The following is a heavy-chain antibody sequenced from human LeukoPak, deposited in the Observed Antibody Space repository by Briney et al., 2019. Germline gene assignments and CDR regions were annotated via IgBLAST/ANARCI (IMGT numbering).Heavy chain of an antibody. D-gene: IGHD1-1*01. J-gene: IGHJ5*02. Sequence: GGSLRFSCASSGFTFSSYWMNWVRPAPRKGLEWVANIKQDGRDKYYLDYVKGRFTISRDNANNSLYLQMNSLRAEDTAVYYCARDVSRGNWKAWFDPWGQGTLVTVSS. CDR3: ARDVSRGNWKAWFDP. V-gene: IGHV3-7*01. CDR2: IKQDGRDK. CDR1: GFTFSSYW.